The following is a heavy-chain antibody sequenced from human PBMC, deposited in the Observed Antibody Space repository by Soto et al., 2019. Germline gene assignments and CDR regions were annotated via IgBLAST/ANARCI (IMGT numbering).Heavy chain of an antibody. CDR2: TYYRSKWYN. D-gene: IGHD2-2*01. CDR3: GTFLSTTSPDV. J-gene: IGHJ6*04. Sequence: STTLSLTCAIPGASVSSKSGACNWIRQSPSRGLEWLGRTYYRSKWYNDYAVSVKSRITINPDTSKNQFSLHLNSVTPEDSGVYYCGTFLSTTSPDVWGEGTTVTVSS. CDR1: GASVSSKSGA. V-gene: IGHV6-1*01.